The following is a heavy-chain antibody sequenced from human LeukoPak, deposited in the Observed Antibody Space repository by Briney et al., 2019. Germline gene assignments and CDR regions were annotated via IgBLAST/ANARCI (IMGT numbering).Heavy chain of an antibody. V-gene: IGHV4-59*01. CDR3: ARAAYDSSGQSDP. CDR2: IYYSGST. D-gene: IGHD3-22*01. CDR1: GGSISSYY. Sequence: SETLSLTCTVSGGSISSYYWSWIRQPPGKGLEWIGYIYYSGSTNYNPSLKSRVTISVDTSKNQFSLKLSSVTAADTAVYYCARAAYDSSGQSDPWGQGTLVTVSS. J-gene: IGHJ5*02.